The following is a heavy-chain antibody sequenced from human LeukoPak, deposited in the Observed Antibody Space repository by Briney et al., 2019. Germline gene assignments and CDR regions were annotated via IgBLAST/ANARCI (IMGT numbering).Heavy chain of an antibody. D-gene: IGHD5-12*01. J-gene: IGHJ4*02. Sequence: ASVKVSCKVSGYTLTELSMHWVRQAPGKGLEWMGGFDPEDGETIYAQKFQGRVTMTEDTSTDTAYMELSSLRSEDTAVCYCATDPIYSGYAFRFDYWGQGTLVTVSS. V-gene: IGHV1-24*01. CDR3: ATDPIYSGYAFRFDY. CDR2: FDPEDGET. CDR1: GYTLTELS.